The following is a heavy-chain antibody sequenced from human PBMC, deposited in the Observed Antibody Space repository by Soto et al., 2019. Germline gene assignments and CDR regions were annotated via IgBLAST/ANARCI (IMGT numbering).Heavy chain of an antibody. V-gene: IGHV3-23*01. J-gene: IGHJ6*02. CDR3: AKIRGMIVVVMKRGYYYGMDV. CDR1: GFTFSSYA. CDR2: ISGSGGST. D-gene: IGHD3-22*01. Sequence: GGSLRLSCAASGFTFSSYAMSRVRQAPGKGLEWVSAISGSGGSTYYADSVKGRFTISRDNSKNTLYLQMNSLRAEDTAVYYCAKIRGMIVVVMKRGYYYGMDVWGQGTTVTVSS.